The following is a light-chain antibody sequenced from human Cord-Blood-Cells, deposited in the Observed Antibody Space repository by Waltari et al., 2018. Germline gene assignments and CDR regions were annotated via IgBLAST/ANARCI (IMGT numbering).Light chain of an antibody. V-gene: IGLV2-23*01. CDR3: CSYAGSVV. CDR1: SRDVGSYNL. J-gene: IGLJ2*01. CDR2: EGS. Sequence: QSALTQPASVSGSPGQSITISCTGTSRDVGSYNLVSWYQQHPGKAPKLMVYEGSKRPSVVSDRFSCSKSGNTASLTISGLQAEDEADYYCCSYAGSVVFGGGTKLTVL.